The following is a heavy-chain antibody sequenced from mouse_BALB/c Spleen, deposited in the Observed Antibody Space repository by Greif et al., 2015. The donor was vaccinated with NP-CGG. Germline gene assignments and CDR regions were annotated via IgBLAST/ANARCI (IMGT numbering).Heavy chain of an antibody. V-gene: IGHV1-4*02. CDR3: ARYYGSSYWYFDA. CDR2: LNPSSGYT. J-gene: IGHJ1*01. CDR1: GYTFTSYT. D-gene: IGHD1-1*01. Sequence: VQLQQSAAELARPGASVKMSCKASGYTFTSYTMHWVKQRPGQGLEWIGYLNPSSGYTEYNQKFKDKTTLTADKSSSTAYMQLSSLTSEDSAVYYCARYYGSSYWYFDAWGAGTTVTVSS.